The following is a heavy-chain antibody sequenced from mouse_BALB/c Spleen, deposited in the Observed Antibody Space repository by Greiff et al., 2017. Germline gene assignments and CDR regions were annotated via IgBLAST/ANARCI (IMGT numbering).Heavy chain of an antibody. D-gene: IGHD3-1*01. V-gene: IGHV1-87*01. CDR3: ARSGHSPYYYAMDY. CDR1: GYTFTSYW. CDR2: IYPGDGDT. Sequence: VQLQQSGAELARPGASVKLSCKASGYTFTSYWMQWVKQRPGQGLEWIGAIYPGDGDTRYTQKFKGKATLTADKSSSTAYMQLSSLASEDSAVYYCARSGHSPYYYAMDYWGQGTSVTVSS. J-gene: IGHJ4*01.